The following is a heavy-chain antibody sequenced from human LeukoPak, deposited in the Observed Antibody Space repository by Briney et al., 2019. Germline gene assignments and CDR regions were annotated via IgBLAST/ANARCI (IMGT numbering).Heavy chain of an antibody. V-gene: IGHV4-39*01. Sequence: PSEPLSLTCIVSGGSISSSSYYWGWIRQPPGKGLEWIGNIYYSGNTYYNPSLKSRVTISVDTSKKQVSLRLTSVTAADTAVYYCARGGYHYDTSRYFLDSRGQGTLVTISS. CDR2: IYYSGNT. D-gene: IGHD3-22*01. CDR1: GGSISSSSYY. J-gene: IGHJ4*02. CDR3: ARGGYHYDTSRYFLDS.